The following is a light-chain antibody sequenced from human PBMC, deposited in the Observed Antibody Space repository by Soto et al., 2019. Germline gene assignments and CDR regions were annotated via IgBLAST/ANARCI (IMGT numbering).Light chain of an antibody. Sequence: QFALTQPASLSGSPGQSITISCTGTSSDIGSYNYVSWYQQHPGKAPKLMIFDVSYRPSGISDRFSGSKSGNTASLTISGLQPEDEADYYCSSYGGSSTLFGGGTKLTVL. CDR3: SSYGGSSTL. CDR2: DVS. V-gene: IGLV2-14*03. CDR1: SSDIGSYNY. J-gene: IGLJ3*02.